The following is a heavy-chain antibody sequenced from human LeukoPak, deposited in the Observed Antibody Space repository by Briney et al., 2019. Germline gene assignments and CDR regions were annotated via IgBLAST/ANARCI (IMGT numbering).Heavy chain of an antibody. V-gene: IGHV5-51*01. CDR2: IYPDDSDT. D-gene: IGHD2-15*01. CDR3: ARRLRYCSGGSCYSQAFDI. CDR1: GYTFSSYW. J-gene: IGHJ3*02. Sequence: GESLKISCKGSGYTFSSYWIGWVRQMPGKGLEWMGIIYPDDSDTRYSPSFQGQVTISADKSISTAYLQWSSLKASDTAMYYCARRLRYCSGGSCYSQAFDIWGQGTMVTVSS.